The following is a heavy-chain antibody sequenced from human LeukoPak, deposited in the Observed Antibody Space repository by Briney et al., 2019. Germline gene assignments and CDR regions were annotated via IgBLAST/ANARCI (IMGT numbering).Heavy chain of an antibody. D-gene: IGHD3-10*01. J-gene: IGHJ4*02. CDR1: GASIRSSSYY. V-gene: IGHV4-39*01. CDR3: ASTLTYYYGSGSYYIDC. CDR2: IFYSGST. Sequence: SETLSLTCTVSGASIRSSSYYWGWIRQPPGRGLEWIGSIFYSGSTYYNPSVKSRVTISVDTSKNQFSLKLRSVTAADTAVYYCASTLTYYYGSGSYYIDCWGQGTLVTVSS.